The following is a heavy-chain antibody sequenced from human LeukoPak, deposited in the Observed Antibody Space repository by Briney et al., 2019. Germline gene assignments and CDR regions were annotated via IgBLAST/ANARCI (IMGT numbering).Heavy chain of an antibody. CDR2: INHSGRT. CDR3: ARTRYYYNSRSYGAPYYFDY. J-gene: IGHJ4*02. V-gene: IGHV4-34*01. D-gene: IGHD3-10*01. CDR1: GGSFSGYY. Sequence: SETLSLTCAVYGGSFSGYYWSWIRQPPGKGLEWIGEINHSGRTNYNPSLKSRVTISVDTSKNQFSLKLSSVTAADTAVYYCARTRYYYNSRSYGAPYYFDYWGQGTLVTVSS.